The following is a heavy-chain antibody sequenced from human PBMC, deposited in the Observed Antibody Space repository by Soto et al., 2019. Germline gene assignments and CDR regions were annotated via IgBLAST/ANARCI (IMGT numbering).Heavy chain of an antibody. D-gene: IGHD5-12*01. J-gene: IGHJ4*02. Sequence: ASVKVSCKASGYTFTNYAMHWVRQAPGQRLEWMGWINAGNGNTKYSQKFQGRVTITRDTSASTAYMELSSLRSEDTAVYYCARVSGYYLPADWGQGTLVTVSS. CDR1: GYTFTNYA. V-gene: IGHV1-3*01. CDR3: ARVSGYYLPAD. CDR2: INAGNGNT.